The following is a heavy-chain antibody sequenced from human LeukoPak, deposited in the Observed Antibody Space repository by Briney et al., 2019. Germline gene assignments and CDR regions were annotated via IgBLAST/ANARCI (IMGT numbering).Heavy chain of an antibody. CDR1: GYTFTSYY. V-gene: IGHV1-46*01. D-gene: IGHD6-19*01. CDR2: INPSGGST. Sequence: ASVKVSCKASGYTFTSYYMHWVRQAPGQGLEWMGIINPSGGSTSYAQKFQGRATMTRDTSTSTVYMELSSLRSEDTAVYYCARDYSSGWYRPWGQGTLVTVSS. J-gene: IGHJ5*02. CDR3: ARDYSSGWYRP.